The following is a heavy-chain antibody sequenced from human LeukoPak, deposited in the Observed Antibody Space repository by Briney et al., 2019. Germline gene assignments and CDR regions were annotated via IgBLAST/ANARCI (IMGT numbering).Heavy chain of an antibody. CDR3: AREVVPAADWFDP. J-gene: IGHJ5*02. Sequence: PGGSLRLSCAASGFTFSSYAMHWVRQAPGKGLEWVAVISYDGSNKYYADSVKGRFTISRDNSKNTLYLQMNSLRAEDTAVYYCAREVVPAADWFDPWGQGTLVTVSS. D-gene: IGHD2-2*01. CDR1: GFTFSSYA. CDR2: ISYDGSNK. V-gene: IGHV3-30-3*01.